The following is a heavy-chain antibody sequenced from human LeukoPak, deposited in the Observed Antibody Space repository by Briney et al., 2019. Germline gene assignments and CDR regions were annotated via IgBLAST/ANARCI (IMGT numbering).Heavy chain of an antibody. D-gene: IGHD6-6*01. V-gene: IGHV4-59*08. CDR3: ARFTARAREIDY. CDR2: IYYTGDN. Sequence: SETLSLTCSVPGASISDSYWTWIRQPPGKTLEWIGYIYYTGDNDYNPSLKSRVTMSADTSKSHLSLKLTSVTAADTAVYYCARFTARAREIDYWGQGILVTVSS. J-gene: IGHJ4*02. CDR1: GASISDSY.